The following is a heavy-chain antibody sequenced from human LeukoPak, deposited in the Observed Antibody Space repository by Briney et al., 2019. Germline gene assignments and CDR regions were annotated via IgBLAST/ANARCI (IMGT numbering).Heavy chain of an antibody. Sequence: PGGSLRLSCAASGFTVSSNYMSWVRQAPGKGLEWVSLIYRGGSTYYANSVKGRFTISRDNSKNTLYLQMNSLRAEDTAVYYCARVEDSSWYFDYWGQGTLVTVSS. CDR3: ARVEDSSWYFDY. V-gene: IGHV3-53*01. CDR2: IYRGGST. J-gene: IGHJ4*02. D-gene: IGHD6-13*01. CDR1: GFTVSSNY.